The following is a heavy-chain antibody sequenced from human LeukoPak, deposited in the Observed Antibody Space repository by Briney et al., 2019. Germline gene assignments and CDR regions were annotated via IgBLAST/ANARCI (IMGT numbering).Heavy chain of an antibody. Sequence: GGSLRLSCAASGFTFSSYAMSWVRQAPGKGLEWVSAFSGSGGSTYYADSVKGRFTISRDNSKNTLYLQMNSLRAEDTAVYYCAKGGFGEFGLNWFDPWGQGTLVTVSS. CDR1: GFTFSSYA. CDR2: FSGSGGST. J-gene: IGHJ5*02. CDR3: AKGGFGEFGLNWFDP. D-gene: IGHD3-10*01. V-gene: IGHV3-23*01.